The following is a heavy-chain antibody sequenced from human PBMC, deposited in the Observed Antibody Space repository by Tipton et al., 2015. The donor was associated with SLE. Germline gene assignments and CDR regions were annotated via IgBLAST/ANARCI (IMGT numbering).Heavy chain of an antibody. Sequence: LRLSCTVSGAPVTRGGYSWSWIRQPPGKGLEFIGYIYDATTTYYNPSPKSRVTISADRSNNQFSLRLSSVTAADTAVYYCARDRGFGAAAEFFQHWGQGTLFTVSS. CDR1: GAPVTRGGYS. V-gene: IGHV4-30-2*01. D-gene: IGHD3-10*01. J-gene: IGHJ1*01. CDR3: ARDRGFGAAAEFFQH. CDR2: IYDATTT.